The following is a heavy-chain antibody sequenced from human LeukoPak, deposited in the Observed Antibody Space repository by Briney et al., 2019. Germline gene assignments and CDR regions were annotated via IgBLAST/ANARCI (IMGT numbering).Heavy chain of an antibody. Sequence: PGGSLRLSCAASGFTFSSYSMNWVRQAPGKGLEWVSGISWNSGSIGYADSVKGRFTISRDNAKNSLYLQMNSLRAEDMALYYCAKGKEQEYYYDSSGYHDAFDIWGQGTMVTVSS. CDR2: ISWNSGSI. V-gene: IGHV3-9*03. CDR3: AKGKEQEYYYDSSGYHDAFDI. D-gene: IGHD3-22*01. J-gene: IGHJ3*02. CDR1: GFTFSSYS.